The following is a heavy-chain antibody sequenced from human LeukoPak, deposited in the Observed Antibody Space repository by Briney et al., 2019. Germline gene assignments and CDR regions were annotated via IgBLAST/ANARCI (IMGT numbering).Heavy chain of an antibody. CDR1: GFTFSSYG. Sequence: PGGSLRLSCAASGFTFSSYGMHWVRQAPGKGLEWVAFIRYDGSNKYYADSVKGRFTISRDNSKNTLYLQMNSLRAEDTAVYYCAKDRREYSSGWYLDYWGQGTLVTASS. J-gene: IGHJ4*02. CDR3: AKDRREYSSGWYLDY. V-gene: IGHV3-30*02. D-gene: IGHD6-19*01. CDR2: IRYDGSNK.